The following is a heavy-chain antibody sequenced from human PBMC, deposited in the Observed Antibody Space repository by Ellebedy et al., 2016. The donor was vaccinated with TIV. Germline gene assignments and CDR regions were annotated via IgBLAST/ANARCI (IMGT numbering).Heavy chain of an antibody. CDR2: ISSSGSYI. V-gene: IGHV3-21*01. J-gene: IGHJ4*02. CDR1: GFTFNSYT. Sequence: GESLKISCAASGFTFNSYTMNWVRQAPGKGLEWVSSISSSGSYIYYADSVRGRFTISRDNAKNSLYLQMNSLRAEDTAVYYCARVEPFYCSSTSCKNLGSDYWGQGTLVTVSS. CDR3: ARVEPFYCSSTSCKNLGSDY. D-gene: IGHD2-2*01.